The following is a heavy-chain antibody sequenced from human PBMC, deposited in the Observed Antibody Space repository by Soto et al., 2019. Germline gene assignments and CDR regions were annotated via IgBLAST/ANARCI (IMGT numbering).Heavy chain of an antibody. Sequence: PSETLSLTCTVSGGSISSYYWSWIRQPPGKGLEWIGYIYYSGSTNYNPSLKSRVTISVDTSKNQFSLKLSSVTAADTAVYYCAKGRDVVVPAASSSWHDYYYYMDVWGKGTTVTVSS. CDR3: AKGRDVVVPAASSSWHDYYYYMDV. D-gene: IGHD2-2*01. CDR1: GGSISSYY. V-gene: IGHV4-59*01. J-gene: IGHJ6*03. CDR2: IYYSGST.